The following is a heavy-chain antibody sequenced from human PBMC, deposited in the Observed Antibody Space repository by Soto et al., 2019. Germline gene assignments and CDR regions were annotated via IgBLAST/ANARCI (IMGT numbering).Heavy chain of an antibody. CDR1: GGSISSGDYY. V-gene: IGHV4-30-4*01. CDR2: IYYSGST. J-gene: IGHJ5*02. Sequence: SETLSLTCTVYGGSISSGDYYWSWIRQPPGKGLEWIGYIYYSGSTYYNPSLKSRVTISVDTSKNQFSLKLSSVTAADTAVYYCARVGAAPGNWFDPWGQGTLVTVSS. CDR3: ARVGAAPGNWFDP. D-gene: IGHD1-26*01.